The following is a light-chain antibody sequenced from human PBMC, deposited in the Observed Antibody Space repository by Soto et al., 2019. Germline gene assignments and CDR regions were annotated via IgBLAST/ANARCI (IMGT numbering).Light chain of an antibody. CDR1: QTVSSSY. CDR2: GAS. J-gene: IGKJ5*01. V-gene: IGKV3-20*01. CDR3: QQYGSSPRVT. Sequence: EIVMTQSPATLSVSPGERATLSCRASQTVSSSYLAWYQQKPGQAPRLLIYGASSRATGIPDRFSGSGSGTDFTLTISRLEPEDFAVYYCQQYGSSPRVTFGQGTRLETK.